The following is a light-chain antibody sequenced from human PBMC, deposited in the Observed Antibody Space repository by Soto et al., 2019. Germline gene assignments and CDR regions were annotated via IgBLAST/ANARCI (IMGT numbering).Light chain of an antibody. CDR2: AAS. CDR1: QGLSSY. J-gene: IGKJ1*01. Sequence: AIRMTQSPSSLSASTGDRVTITCRASQGLSSYLAWHQQKPGKAPTLLIYAASTLQSGVPSRFSGSGSGTDFTVTTSCLKSEELSTDYCPQYYSHPWTSGQGTKVEIK. V-gene: IGKV1-8*01. CDR3: PQYYSHPWT.